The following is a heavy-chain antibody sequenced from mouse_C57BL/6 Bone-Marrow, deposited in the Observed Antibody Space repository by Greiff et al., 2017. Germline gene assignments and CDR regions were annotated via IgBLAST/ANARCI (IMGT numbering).Heavy chain of an antibody. J-gene: IGHJ4*01. CDR3: AREGYYVYYYAMDY. D-gene: IGHD2-3*01. V-gene: IGHV1-50*01. CDR1: GYTFTSYW. Sequence: VQLQQSGAELVKPGASVKLSCKASGYTFTSYWMQWVKQRPGQGLAWIGEIDPSDSYTNYNQKFKGKATLTVDTSSSTAYMQLSSLTSEDSAVYYCAREGYYVYYYAMDYWGQGTSVTVSS. CDR2: IDPSDSYT.